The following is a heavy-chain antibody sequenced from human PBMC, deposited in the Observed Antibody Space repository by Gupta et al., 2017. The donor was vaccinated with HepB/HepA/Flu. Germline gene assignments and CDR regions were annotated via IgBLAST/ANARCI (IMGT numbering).Heavy chain of an antibody. D-gene: IGHD4-17*01. J-gene: IGHJ2*01. V-gene: IGHV3-66*01. CDR3: ARDRYGDYWYFDL. CDR1: VFTVSSSC. Sequence: EVQVLESGGGLVQPGGFLRLSCAASVFTVSSSCMSWVRQAPGKGLEWVSLIYSDGRTYYTDSLKGRFTISRDNSKNTLYLQINSLRAEDTAVYYCARDRYGDYWYFDLWGRGTLVTVSS. CDR2: IYSDGRT.